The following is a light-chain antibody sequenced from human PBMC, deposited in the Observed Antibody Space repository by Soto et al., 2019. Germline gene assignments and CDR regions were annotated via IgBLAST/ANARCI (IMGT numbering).Light chain of an antibody. Sequence: LTQPASVSGSPGQSITISCTGTSSDVGSYNLVSWYQQHPGKAPKLMIYEVSKRPSGVSNRFSGSKSGNTASLTISGLQAEDEADYYCCSYAGSSTSVFGTGTKVTVL. CDR1: SSDVGSYNL. CDR2: EVS. V-gene: IGLV2-23*02. J-gene: IGLJ1*01. CDR3: CSYAGSSTSV.